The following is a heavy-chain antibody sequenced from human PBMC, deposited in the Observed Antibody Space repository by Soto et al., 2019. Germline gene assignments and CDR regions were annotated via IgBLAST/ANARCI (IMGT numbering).Heavy chain of an antibody. CDR3: ARDGWDIVVVPAAMNMYYYYYGMDV. Sequence: GGSLRLSCAASGFTFSSYGMHWVRQAPGKGLEWVAVIWYDGSNKYYADSVKGRFTISRDNSKNTLYLQMNSLRAEDTAVYYCARDGWDIVVVPAAMNMYYYYYGMDVWGQGTTVTVSS. CDR1: GFTFSSYG. J-gene: IGHJ6*02. V-gene: IGHV3-33*01. CDR2: IWYDGSNK. D-gene: IGHD2-2*01.